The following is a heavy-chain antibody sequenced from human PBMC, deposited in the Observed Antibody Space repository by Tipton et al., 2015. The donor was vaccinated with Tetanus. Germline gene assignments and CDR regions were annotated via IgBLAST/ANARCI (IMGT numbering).Heavy chain of an antibody. D-gene: IGHD2-2*01. V-gene: IGHV4-30-2*01. CDR3: ARVACSSTSCYSHYFDY. J-gene: IGHJ4*02. CDR2: VFRSGSA. Sequence: TLSLTCAVSGASISSIYSWSWIRQPPGKGLEWIGYVFRSGSADYNPSLKSRVNISLDRSEHQISLMLTSVTAADTAVYYCARVACSSTSCYSHYFDYWGPGSLVTVSS. CDR1: GASISSIYS.